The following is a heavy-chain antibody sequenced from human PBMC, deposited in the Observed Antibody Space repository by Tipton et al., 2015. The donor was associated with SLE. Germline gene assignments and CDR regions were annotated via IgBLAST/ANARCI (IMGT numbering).Heavy chain of an antibody. Sequence: QSGAEVKKPGASVKVSCKASGYTFTIYFIHWVRQAPGQGLEWMGVINPSGGSTNYAQKFQGRVTLTRDTSTSTAYMELRSLRSDDTAVYYCARARVLEWLWRTWGQGTLVTVSS. J-gene: IGHJ5*02. CDR1: GYTFTIYF. D-gene: IGHD3-3*01. V-gene: IGHV1-46*01. CDR3: ARARVLEWLWRT. CDR2: INPSGGST.